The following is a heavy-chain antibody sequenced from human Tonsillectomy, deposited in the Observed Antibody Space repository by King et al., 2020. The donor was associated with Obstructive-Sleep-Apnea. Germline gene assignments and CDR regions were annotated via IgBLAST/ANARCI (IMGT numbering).Heavy chain of an antibody. CDR1: GFTFSSYA. Sequence: VQLVESGGGLVQPGGSLRLSCAASGFTFSSYAMSWVRQAPGKGLEWVSAISGSGGSTYYADSVKGRFTISRDNSKNTLYLQMNSLRAEDTAVYHCAKAVGYCSSTSCYAADYWGQGTLVTVSS. J-gene: IGHJ4*02. V-gene: IGHV3-23*04. CDR3: AKAVGYCSSTSCYAADY. D-gene: IGHD2-2*01. CDR2: ISGSGGST.